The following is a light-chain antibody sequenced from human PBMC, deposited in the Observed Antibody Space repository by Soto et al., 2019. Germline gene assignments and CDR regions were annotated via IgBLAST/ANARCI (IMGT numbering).Light chain of an antibody. CDR3: SSYTSSSTLYV. CDR1: SSDVGGYNY. CDR2: DVS. V-gene: IGLV2-14*01. J-gene: IGLJ1*01. Sequence: QSVLTQPASVSGSPGQSITISCTGTSSDVGGYNYVSWYQQHPGKAPKLMIYDVSNRPSGVSKRFSGSKSGNTASLTISGLQPEDEADYYCSSYTSSSTLYVFGTGTKVTVL.